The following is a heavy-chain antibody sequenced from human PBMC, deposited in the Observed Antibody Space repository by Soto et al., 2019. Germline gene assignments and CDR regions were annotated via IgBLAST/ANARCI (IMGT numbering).Heavy chain of an antibody. V-gene: IGHV4-39*01. CDR1: GGSISSSSYY. Sequence: SETLSLTCTVSGGSISSSSYYWGWIRQPPGKGLEWIGSIYYSGSTYYNPSRKSRVTISVDTSKNQFSLKLSSVTAADTAVYYCARRMDGDYYYYYMDVCGKGTTVTVSS. D-gene: IGHD4-17*01. CDR3: ARRMDGDYYYYYMDV. CDR2: IYYSGST. J-gene: IGHJ6*03.